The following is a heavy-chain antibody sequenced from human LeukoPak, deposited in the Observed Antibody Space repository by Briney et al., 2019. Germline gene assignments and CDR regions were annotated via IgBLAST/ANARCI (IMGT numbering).Heavy chain of an antibody. CDR3: ARRDDNSAYDY. CDR1: GFTFSYYI. J-gene: IGHJ4*02. Sequence: GGSLRLSCSASGFTFSYYIMHWVRQAPGKGLETVSAIAGNGDIPYYGDSVKGRFTISRDNSKNTLYLQMSSLRTEDTAMYYCARRDDNSAYDYWGQGTLVTVSS. CDR2: IAGNGDIP. D-gene: IGHD5-24*01. V-gene: IGHV3-64D*09.